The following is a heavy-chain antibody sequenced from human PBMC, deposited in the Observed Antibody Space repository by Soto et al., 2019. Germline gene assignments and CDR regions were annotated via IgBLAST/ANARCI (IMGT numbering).Heavy chain of an antibody. CDR3: ARSQEVVVVPAAPIDY. Sequence: QVQLVQSGAEVKKPGASVKVSCKTSGYTFSNYYINWVRQAPGQGLEWMGRINPSGGGTTYAQKFQGRVTMTRVTSTSPVYMDLSSLRSEDTAVYYCARSQEVVVVPAAPIDYWGQGTLVTVSS. J-gene: IGHJ4*02. D-gene: IGHD2-2*01. CDR1: GYTFSNYY. CDR2: INPSGGGT. V-gene: IGHV1-46*01.